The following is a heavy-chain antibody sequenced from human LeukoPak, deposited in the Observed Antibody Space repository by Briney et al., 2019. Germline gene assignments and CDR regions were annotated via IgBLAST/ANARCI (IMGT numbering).Heavy chain of an antibody. CDR3: ARCGDCYASYYYYYGMDV. CDR1: GGTFISYA. D-gene: IGHD2-21*02. V-gene: IGHV1-69*13. Sequence: GASVKVSCKASGGTFISYAISWVRQAPGQGLEWMGGIIPIFGTANYAQKFQGRVTITADESTSTAYMELSSLRSEDTAVYYCARCGDCYASYYYYYGMDVWGQGTTVTVSS. CDR2: IIPIFGTA. J-gene: IGHJ6*02.